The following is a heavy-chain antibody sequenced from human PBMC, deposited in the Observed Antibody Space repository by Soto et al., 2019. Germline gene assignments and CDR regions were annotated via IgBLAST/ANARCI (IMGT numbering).Heavy chain of an antibody. CDR1: GGSISSGGYY. D-gene: IGHD4-17*01. CDR2: IYYSGST. CDR3: ARDKATVTRGYYYCGMDV. J-gene: IGHJ6*02. Sequence: SETLSLTCTVSGGSISSGGYYWSWIRQHPGKGLEWIGYIYYSGSTYYNPSLKSRVTISVDTSKNQFSLKLSSVTAADTAVYYCARDKATVTRGYYYCGMDVWGQGTTVTVSS. V-gene: IGHV4-31*03.